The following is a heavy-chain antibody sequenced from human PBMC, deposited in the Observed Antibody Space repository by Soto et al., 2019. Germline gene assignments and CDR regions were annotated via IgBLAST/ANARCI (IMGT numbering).Heavy chain of an antibody. D-gene: IGHD4-4*01. CDR1: GGTFSSYA. J-gene: IGHJ6*02. V-gene: IGHV1-69*01. CDR2: IIPIFGTA. Sequence: QVQLVQSGAEVKKPGSSVKVSCKASGGTFSSYAISWVRQAPGQGLEWMGGIIPIFGTANYAQKFQGRVTITADESTSTAYMELSSLISEVTAVYYCARGPDYSNYYRYYYYGMDVWVQGTKVTVSS. CDR3: ARGPDYSNYYRYYYYGMDV.